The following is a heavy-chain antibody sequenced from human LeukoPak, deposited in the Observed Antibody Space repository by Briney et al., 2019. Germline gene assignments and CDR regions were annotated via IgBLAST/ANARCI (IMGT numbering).Heavy chain of an antibody. CDR1: GFTVSSKY. CDR2: ISYDGSNK. V-gene: IGHV3-30*03. J-gene: IGHJ3*02. Sequence: GGSLRLSCAASGFTVSSKYMSWVRQAPGKGLEWVAVISYDGSNKYYADSVKGRFTISRDNSKNTLYPQMNCLRAEDTAVYYCATPGYYDRAGAFDIWGQGTMVTVSS. CDR3: ATPGYYDRAGAFDI. D-gene: IGHD3-22*01.